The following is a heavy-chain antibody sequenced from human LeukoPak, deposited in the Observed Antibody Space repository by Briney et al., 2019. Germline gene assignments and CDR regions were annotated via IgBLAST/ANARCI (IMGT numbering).Heavy chain of an antibody. V-gene: IGHV4-59*08. D-gene: IGHD3-10*01. Sequence: PSETLSLTCTVSGGSISNYYWTWIRQPPGKGLEWIGYIYYSGSTNYNPSLKSRVTISVDTSKNQFSLKPSSVTAADTAVYYCAKLGSGTNNWFDPWGQGTLVTVSS. CDR2: IYYSGST. CDR3: AKLGSGTNNWFDP. J-gene: IGHJ5*02. CDR1: GGSISNYY.